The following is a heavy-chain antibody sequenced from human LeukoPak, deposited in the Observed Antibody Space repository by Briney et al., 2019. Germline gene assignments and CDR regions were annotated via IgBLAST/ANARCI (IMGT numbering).Heavy chain of an antibody. CDR1: GFTFSSYA. D-gene: IGHD3-3*01. Sequence: TGGSLRLSCAASGFTFSSYAMSWVRQAPGKGLGWGSDISGSGGSTYSADSVKGRFTISSDNSKNTLYLQMNSLRAADTAVYYCAKVPAPAEFGNYYYSGMDVWGQGTTVTVSS. CDR2: ISGSGGST. V-gene: IGHV3-23*01. CDR3: AKVPAPAEFGNYYYSGMDV. J-gene: IGHJ6*02.